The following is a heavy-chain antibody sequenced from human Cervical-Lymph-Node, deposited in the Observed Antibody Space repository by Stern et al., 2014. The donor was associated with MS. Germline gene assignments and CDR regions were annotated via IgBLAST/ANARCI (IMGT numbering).Heavy chain of an antibody. CDR1: GYSFATYW. J-gene: IGHJ4*02. V-gene: IGHV5-51*01. D-gene: IGHD3-10*02. CDR3: ARVSRVGNYVRY. Sequence: VQLVQSGAEVKKPGESLKISCKGSGYSFATYWIGWVRQRPGKGLEWMGIIYPADSDTRNSPSFQGQVPFSADRSISTAYLQWSSLKASDTAMYYCARVSRVGNYVRYWGQGTLVTVSS. CDR2: IYPADSDT.